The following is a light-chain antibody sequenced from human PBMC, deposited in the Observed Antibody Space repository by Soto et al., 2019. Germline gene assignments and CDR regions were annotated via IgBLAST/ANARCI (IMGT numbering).Light chain of an antibody. CDR2: GVS. Sequence: EKVLTPAAATLSLSPGERATLSCRASQSVSSTYLAWYQQKPGQAPRLLIYGVSSRTTGIPDRFSGSGSGTDFTLTISRLEPDDFAVYYCQQYGTSPRTFGQGTKVDIK. CDR3: QQYGTSPRT. V-gene: IGKV3-20*01. CDR1: QSVSSTY. J-gene: IGKJ1*01.